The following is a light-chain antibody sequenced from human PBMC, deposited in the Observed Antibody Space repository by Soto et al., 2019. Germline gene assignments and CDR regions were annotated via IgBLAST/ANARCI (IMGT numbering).Light chain of an antibody. CDR3: QQYNSWPPYT. V-gene: IGKV3-15*01. CDR2: GAS. CDR1: QSVNSN. J-gene: IGKJ2*01. Sequence: EILMTQSPATLSVSPGERATLSCRASQSVNSNLAWYQQKPGQAPRLLIYGASTRATGIPARFSGSGSGTEFTLTISSLQSEDFAVYYCQQYNSWPPYTFGQGTKVDIK.